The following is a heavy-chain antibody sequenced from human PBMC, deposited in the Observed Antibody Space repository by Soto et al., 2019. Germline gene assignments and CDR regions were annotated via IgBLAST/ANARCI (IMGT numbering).Heavy chain of an antibody. CDR2: IFSSGST. V-gene: IGHV4-31*03. J-gene: IGHJ4*02. CDR3: ARDLGSSLDY. Sequence: QVQLQESGPGLVKPSQTLSLTCTVSGGSISSGGYYWTWIRQHPGKGLEWIGSIFSSGSTYYNPSLKSRLTMSLDTSKNQFSLNLTSVTAADTAVYYCARDLGSSLDYWGQGTLVTVSS. CDR1: GGSISSGGYY. D-gene: IGHD6-13*01.